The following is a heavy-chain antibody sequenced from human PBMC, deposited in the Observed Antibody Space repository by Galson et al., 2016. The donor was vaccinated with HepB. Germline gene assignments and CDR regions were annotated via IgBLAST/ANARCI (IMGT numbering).Heavy chain of an antibody. CDR3: AKDRVSFYYYGMDV. CDR2: VNWNSNTI. Sequence: SLRLSCAASGFTFDDYAIHWIRQGPGKGLEWVSGVNWNSNTIDYADSVKGRFTISRDNARNSLYLQMNNLRTEDTALYYCAKDRVSFYYYGMDVWGQGTTVTVSS. J-gene: IGHJ6*02. CDR1: GFTFDDYA. D-gene: IGHD2-8*01. V-gene: IGHV3-9*01.